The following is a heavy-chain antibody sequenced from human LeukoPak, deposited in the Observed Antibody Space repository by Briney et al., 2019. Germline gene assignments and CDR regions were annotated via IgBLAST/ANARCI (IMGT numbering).Heavy chain of an antibody. CDR2: IRDSGTFT. V-gene: IGHV3-23*01. D-gene: IGHD6-19*01. J-gene: IGHJ4*02. Sequence: GGSLRLSCAASGFTFSTCAMSWVRQAPGKGLEWVSTIRDSGTFTYYAESVKGRYTISRDNSKNTLYLQMNSLRAEDTAVYYCAKGLSTDGWYEPEYDYWGQGTLVTVSS. CDR1: GFTFSTCA. CDR3: AKGLSTDGWYEPEYDY.